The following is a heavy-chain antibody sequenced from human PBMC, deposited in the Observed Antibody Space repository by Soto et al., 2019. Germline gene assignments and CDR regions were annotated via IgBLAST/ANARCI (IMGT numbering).Heavy chain of an antibody. CDR3: ARTHWTDYDFWGGYFQAFDI. V-gene: IGHV4-31*03. Sequence: QVQLQESGPGLVKPSQTLSLTCTVSGGSISSGGYYWSWIRQHPGKGLEWIGYIYYSGSTYYNPSLKSRVTLSVDTSKNQLSLKLSSVTAADTAVYYCARTHWTDYDFWGGYFQAFDIWGQGTMVTVSS. J-gene: IGHJ3*02. D-gene: IGHD3-3*01. CDR2: IYYSGST. CDR1: GGSISSGGYY.